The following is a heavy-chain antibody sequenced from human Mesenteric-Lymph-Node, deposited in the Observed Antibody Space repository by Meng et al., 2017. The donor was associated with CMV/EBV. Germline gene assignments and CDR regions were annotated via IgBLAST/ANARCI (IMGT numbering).Heavy chain of an antibody. CDR2: IYSGGST. CDR1: GFTVSSNY. J-gene: IGHJ4*02. D-gene: IGHD1-26*01. V-gene: IGHV3-53*01. CDR3: ARGDRSGSYNYFDY. Sequence: GGSLRLSCAASGFTVSSNYMSWVRQAPGKGLEWVSVIYSGGSTYYADSVKGRFTISRDNSKNTLYLQMNSLRAEDTAVYYCARGDRSGSYNYFDYWGQGTLVTVSS.